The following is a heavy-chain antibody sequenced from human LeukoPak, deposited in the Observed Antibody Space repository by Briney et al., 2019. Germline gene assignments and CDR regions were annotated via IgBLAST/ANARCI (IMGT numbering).Heavy chain of an antibody. CDR1: GGSFSGYY. CDR2: INHSGST. V-gene: IGHV4-34*01. D-gene: IGHD4-23*01. Sequence: PSETLSLTCAVYGGSFSGYYWSWIRQPPGKGLEWIGEINHSGSTNYNPSLKSRVTISVDMSKNQFSLKLSSVTAADTAVYYCASMIYGGNSFYVYWGQGTLVTVSS. J-gene: IGHJ4*02. CDR3: ASMIYGGNSFYVY.